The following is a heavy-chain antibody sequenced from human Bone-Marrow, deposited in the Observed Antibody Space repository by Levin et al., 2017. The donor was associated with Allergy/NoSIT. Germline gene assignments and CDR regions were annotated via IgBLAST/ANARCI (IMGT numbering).Heavy chain of an antibody. V-gene: IGHV3-33*01. CDR3: ARAAYYDYVWGSSPSWFDP. Sequence: PGGSLRLSCAASGFTFSSYGMHWVRQAPGKGLEWVAVIWYDGSNKYYADSVKGRFTISRDNSKNTLYLQMNSLRAEDTAVYYCARAAYYDYVWGSSPSWFDPWGQGTLVTVSS. D-gene: IGHD3-16*01. CDR2: IWYDGSNK. CDR1: GFTFSSYG. J-gene: IGHJ5*02.